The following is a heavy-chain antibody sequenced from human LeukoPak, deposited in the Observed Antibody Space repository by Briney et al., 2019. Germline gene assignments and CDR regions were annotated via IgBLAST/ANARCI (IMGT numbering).Heavy chain of an antibody. CDR1: GGSIGISSYY. Sequence: PSETLSLTCTVSGGSIGISSYYWGWIRQPPGKGLEWIGNIYYGGSPYYNPSLKGRVPISIDTSKNQFSLKLSSVTAADTAVYYCTRRRSSSSERDYWGQGTLITVSS. CDR3: TRRRSSSSERDY. J-gene: IGHJ4*02. V-gene: IGHV4-39*01. CDR2: IYYGGSP. D-gene: IGHD6-6*01.